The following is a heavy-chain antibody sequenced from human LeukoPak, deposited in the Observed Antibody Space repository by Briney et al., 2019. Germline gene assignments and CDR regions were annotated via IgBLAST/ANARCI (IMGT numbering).Heavy chain of an antibody. Sequence: KPSETLSLTCTVSVSGDSFSSYHWSWLRQPPGKGLEWIGYISSSGSTSYNPSLKSRLTISVDTSKNQFSLKLSSVTAADTAVYYCARVGRGDHTWGSYSCDQWGQGTLVSVSS. D-gene: IGHD3-16*01. CDR1: GDSFSSYH. CDR2: ISSSGST. V-gene: IGHV4-59*01. CDR3: ARVGRGDHTWGSYSCDQ. J-gene: IGHJ4*02.